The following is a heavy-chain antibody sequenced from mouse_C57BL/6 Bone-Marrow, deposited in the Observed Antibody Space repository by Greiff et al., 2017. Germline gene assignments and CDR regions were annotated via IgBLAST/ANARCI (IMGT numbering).Heavy chain of an antibody. V-gene: IGHV5-9*01. CDR3: ARDIPWAY. J-gene: IGHJ3*01. CDR2: ISGGGGNT. Sequence: DVKLVESGGGLVKPGGSLKLSCAASGFTFSSYTMSWVRQTPETRLEWVATISGGGGNTYYPDSVKGRFTISRDNAKNTLYLQMSSLRSEDTALYYCARDIPWAYWGQGTLVTVSA. CDR1: GFTFSSYT.